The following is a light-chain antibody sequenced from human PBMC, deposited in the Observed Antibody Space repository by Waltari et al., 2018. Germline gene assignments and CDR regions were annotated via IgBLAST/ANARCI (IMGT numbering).Light chain of an antibody. CDR1: QNINSW. J-gene: IGKJ5*01. CDR2: KAS. CDR3: QQYKSLPIT. V-gene: IGKV1-5*03. Sequence: DIQMTQSPSTLSASVGDRVSVTCRASQNINSWLAWYQQKPGKAPKLLIYKASTLESGVPARFGGSGSGTEFTLTISSLQPDDFATYYCQQYKSLPITFGQGTRLEIK.